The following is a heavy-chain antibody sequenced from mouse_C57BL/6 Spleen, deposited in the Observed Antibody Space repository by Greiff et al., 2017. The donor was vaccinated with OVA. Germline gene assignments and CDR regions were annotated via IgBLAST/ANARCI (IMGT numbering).Heavy chain of an antibody. CDR3: AREVDYGAMDY. V-gene: IGHV3-1*01. CDR2: ISYSGST. D-gene: IGHD1-1*02. Sequence: EVQLQQSGPGMVKPSQSLSLTCTVTGYSITSGYDWHWIRHFPGNKLEWMGYISYSGSTNYNPSLKSRISITHDTSKNHFFLKLNSVTTEDTATYYCAREVDYGAMDYWGQGTSVTVSS. CDR1: GYSITSGYD. J-gene: IGHJ4*01.